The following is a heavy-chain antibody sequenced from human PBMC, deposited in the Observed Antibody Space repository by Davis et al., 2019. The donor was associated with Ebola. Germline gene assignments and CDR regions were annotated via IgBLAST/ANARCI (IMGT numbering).Heavy chain of an antibody. Sequence: HPQTLSLTCAISGDSLPCNSGSWNWNRQSPCRGLEWPVKTYYNSKWYNDYAVSVKSRIIISPDTSKNHLALQLDSVTPGDTAVYYCARGWLRSGFDSWGQGTLVTVSS. J-gene: IGHJ4*02. V-gene: IGHV6-1*01. CDR1: GDSLPCNSGS. D-gene: IGHD5-12*01. CDR3: ARGWLRSGFDS. CDR2: TYYNSKWYN.